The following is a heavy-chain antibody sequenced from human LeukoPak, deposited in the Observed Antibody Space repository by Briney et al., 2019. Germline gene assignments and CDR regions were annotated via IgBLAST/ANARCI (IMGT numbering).Heavy chain of an antibody. Sequence: TGGSLRLSCAASGFTFDSYGMSWVRQAPGKGLEWVSAIRAGGYSTYYADSVKGRFTISRDNSKNTLYLQMNSLRAEDTAVYYCAKERALVVVPEAFDIWGQGTMVIVSS. D-gene: IGHD3-22*01. CDR2: IRAGGYST. CDR3: AKERALVVVPEAFDI. J-gene: IGHJ3*02. V-gene: IGHV3-23*01. CDR1: GFTFDSYG.